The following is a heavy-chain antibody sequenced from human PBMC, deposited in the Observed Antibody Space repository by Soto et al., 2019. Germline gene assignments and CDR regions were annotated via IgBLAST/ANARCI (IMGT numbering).Heavy chain of an antibody. J-gene: IGHJ4*02. Sequence: SETLSLTCAVYDGSFSGDYGSWIRQPPWKWLEGIWEINHSGITNYNLSLKGQVPISVAASKNQFSLKLSFVTAADTVVYYCAGGIAAAGTGYWGQGTRVTVSS. V-gene: IGHV4-34*01. CDR1: DGSFSGDY. CDR2: INHSGIT. D-gene: IGHD6-13*01. CDR3: AGGIAAAGTGY.